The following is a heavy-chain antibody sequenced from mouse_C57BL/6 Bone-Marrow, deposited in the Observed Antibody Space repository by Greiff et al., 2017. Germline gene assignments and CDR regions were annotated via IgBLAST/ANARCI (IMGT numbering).Heavy chain of an antibody. Sequence: QVQLQQSGPELVKPGASVKISCKASGYAFSSSWMNWVKQRPGKGLEWIGRIYPGDGDTNYNGKFKGKATLTADKPASTAYMQLSSLTSVDSAVYFCARSGIDADYWGQGTTLTVSS. J-gene: IGHJ2*01. V-gene: IGHV1-82*01. D-gene: IGHD3-1*01. CDR2: IYPGDGDT. CDR3: ARSGIDADY. CDR1: GYAFSSSW.